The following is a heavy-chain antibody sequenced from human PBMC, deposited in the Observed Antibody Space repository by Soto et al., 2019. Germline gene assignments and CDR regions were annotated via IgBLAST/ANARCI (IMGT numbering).Heavy chain of an antibody. CDR3: ARDLGHIVVVTARGAFDI. Sequence: GASVKVSCKASGYTFTSYAMHWVRQAPGQRLEWMGWINAGNGNTKYSQKFQGRVTMTRDTSTSTVYMELSSLRSEDTAVYYCARDLGHIVVVTARGAFDIWGQGTMVTVS. D-gene: IGHD2-21*02. CDR2: INAGNGNT. V-gene: IGHV1-3*01. J-gene: IGHJ3*02. CDR1: GYTFTSYA.